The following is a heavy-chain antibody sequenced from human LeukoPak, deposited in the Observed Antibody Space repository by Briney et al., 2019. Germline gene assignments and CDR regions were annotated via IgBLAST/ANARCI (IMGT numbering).Heavy chain of an antibody. Sequence: GGSLRLSCAASTFTFSSYAIHWVRQAPGQGLEWVAVISYDGGNKYYADSVKGRFTISRDNSRSTLYLQMTSLRDEDTAVYYCARDLGASGSPRDWYYFDDRGQGTLVTVSS. CDR1: TFTFSSYA. D-gene: IGHD1-26*01. CDR2: ISYDGGNK. CDR3: ARDLGASGSPRDWYYFDD. J-gene: IGHJ4*02. V-gene: IGHV3-30*04.